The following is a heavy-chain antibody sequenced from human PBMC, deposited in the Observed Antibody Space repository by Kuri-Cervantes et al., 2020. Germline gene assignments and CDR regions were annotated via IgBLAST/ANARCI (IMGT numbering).Heavy chain of an antibody. V-gene: IGHV1-3*01. J-gene: IGHJ4*02. CDR3: ARAALRYFPLPY. CDR2: INAGNGNT. D-gene: IGHD3-9*01. CDR1: GYTFTSYA. Sequence: ASVKVSCKASGYTFTSYAMHWVRQAPGQRLEWMGWINAGNGNTKYSQKSQGRVTITRDTSASTAYMELSSLRSEDTAVYYCARAALRYFPLPYWGQGTLVTVSS.